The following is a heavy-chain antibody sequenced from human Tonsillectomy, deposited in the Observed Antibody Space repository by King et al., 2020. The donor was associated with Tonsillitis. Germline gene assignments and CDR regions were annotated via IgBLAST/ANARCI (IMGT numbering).Heavy chain of an antibody. CDR2: IRSKANRYAT. Sequence: VQLVESGGGLVQPGGSLKLSCAASGFTFRGSAMHWARQASGKGLEWVGRIRSKANRYATAYAASVKGRFTISRDDSKNTAYLQMNSLKTEDTAVYYCIRFAAPEYGDYGDYWGQGTLVTVSS. J-gene: IGHJ4*02. CDR3: IRFAAPEYGDYGDY. V-gene: IGHV3-73*02. D-gene: IGHD4-17*01. CDR1: GFTFRGSA.